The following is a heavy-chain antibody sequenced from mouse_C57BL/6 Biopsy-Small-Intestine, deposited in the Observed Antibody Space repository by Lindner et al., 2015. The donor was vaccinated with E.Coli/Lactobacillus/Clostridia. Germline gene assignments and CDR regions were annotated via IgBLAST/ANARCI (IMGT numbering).Heavy chain of an antibody. CDR3: ARRNWDDYAMDY. J-gene: IGHJ4*01. CDR1: GFTFSDYG. Sequence: VQLQESGGGLVKPGGSLKLSCAASGFTFSDYGMHWVRQAPEKGLEWVAYISSGSSTIYYADTVKGRFTISRDNAKNTLFLQMASLRSEDTAMYYCARRNWDDYAMDYWGQGTSVTVSS. V-gene: IGHV5-17*01. D-gene: IGHD4-1*01. CDR2: ISSGSSTI.